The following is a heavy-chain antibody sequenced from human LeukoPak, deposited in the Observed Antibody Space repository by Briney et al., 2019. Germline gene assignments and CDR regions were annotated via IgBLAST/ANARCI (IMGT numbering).Heavy chain of an antibody. D-gene: IGHD3-10*01. CDR1: GFTFSSYW. Sequence: GGSLRLSCAASGFTFSSYWMSWVRQAPGKGLEWVANIKQDGSEKYYVDSVKGRFTISRDNSKNTLYLQMNSLRAEDTAVYYCARTLKITMVRDSGMDVWGKGTTVTVSS. J-gene: IGHJ6*04. CDR3: ARTLKITMVRDSGMDV. V-gene: IGHV3-7*01. CDR2: IKQDGSEK.